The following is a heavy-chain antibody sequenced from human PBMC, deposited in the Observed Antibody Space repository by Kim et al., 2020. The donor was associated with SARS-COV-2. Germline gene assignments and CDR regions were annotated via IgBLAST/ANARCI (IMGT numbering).Heavy chain of an antibody. CDR3: ARSGVGFGELRRYFDL. CDR2: IIPILGIA. CDR1: GGTFSSYT. Sequence: SVKVSCKASGGTFSSYTISWVRQAPGQGLEWMGRIIPILGIANYAQKFQGRVTITADKSTSTAYMELSSLRSEDTAVYYCARSGVGFGELRRYFDLWGRGTLVTVSS. V-gene: IGHV1-69*02. D-gene: IGHD3-10*01. J-gene: IGHJ2*01.